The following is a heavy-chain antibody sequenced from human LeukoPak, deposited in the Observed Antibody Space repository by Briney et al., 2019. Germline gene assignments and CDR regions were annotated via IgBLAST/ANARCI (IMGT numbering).Heavy chain of an antibody. CDR3: AELGITMIGGV. Sequence: GGSLRPSCAASGFTFSSYSMNWVRQAPGKGLEWVSSISSSSSYIYYADSVKGRFTISRDNAKNSLYLQMNSLRAEDTAVYYCAELGITMIGGVWGKGTTVTISS. CDR2: ISSSSSYI. CDR1: GFTFSSYS. V-gene: IGHV3-21*01. J-gene: IGHJ6*04. D-gene: IGHD3-10*02.